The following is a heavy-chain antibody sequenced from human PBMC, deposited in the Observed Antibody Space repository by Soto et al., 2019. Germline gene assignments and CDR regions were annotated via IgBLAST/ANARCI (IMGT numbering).Heavy chain of an antibody. CDR3: ARPRGQDGHYFDY. CDR2: IYPGDSDT. J-gene: IGHJ4*02. D-gene: IGHD3-3*01. V-gene: IGHV5-51*01. Sequence: GESLKISCKGSGYSFTSYWIGWVRQMPGKGLEWVGIIYPGDSDTRYSPSFQGQVTISAAKSISTASLQWSSLKASATAMYYCARPRGQDGHYFDYWGQGTLVTVSS. CDR1: GYSFTSYW.